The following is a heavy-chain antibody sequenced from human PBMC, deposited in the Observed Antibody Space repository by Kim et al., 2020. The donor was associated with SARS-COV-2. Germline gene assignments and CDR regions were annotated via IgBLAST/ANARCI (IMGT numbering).Heavy chain of an antibody. Sequence: GESLKISCTCSGYSFSTYWIGWVRQMPGKGLEWMGVIYPTDSDTRYSPSFQGQVAISADKSISTAYLQWSSLKASDTAIYYCARGSWGGWYPGGVIDSWGRGTLVTVSS. D-gene: IGHD6-19*01. CDR2: IYPTDSDT. V-gene: IGHV5-51*01. CDR1: GYSFSTYW. CDR3: ARGSWGGWYPGGVIDS. J-gene: IGHJ4*02.